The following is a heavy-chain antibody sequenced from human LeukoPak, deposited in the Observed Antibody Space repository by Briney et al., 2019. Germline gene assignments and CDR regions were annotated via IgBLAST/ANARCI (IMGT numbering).Heavy chain of an antibody. Sequence: GRSLRLSCAASGFTFSSYAMHWVRQAPGKGLEWVAVISYDGSNKYYADSVKGRFTISRDNSKNTLYLQMNSLRAEDTAVYYCASITVTSDAFDIWGQGTMVTVSS. CDR1: GFTFSSYA. CDR2: ISYDGSNK. CDR3: ASITVTSDAFDI. D-gene: IGHD4-17*01. V-gene: IGHV3-30-3*01. J-gene: IGHJ3*02.